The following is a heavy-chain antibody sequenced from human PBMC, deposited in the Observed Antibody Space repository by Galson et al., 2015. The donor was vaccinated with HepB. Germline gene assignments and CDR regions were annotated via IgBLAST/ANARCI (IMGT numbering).Heavy chain of an antibody. D-gene: IGHD6-19*01. Sequence: SLRLSCAASGFTFSSYAMHWVRQAPGKGLEWVAVISYDGSNKYYADSVKGRFTISRDNSKNTLYLQMNSLRAEDTAVYYCARGEWYSSGWYNYYYGMDVWGQGTTVTVSS. V-gene: IGHV3-30*04. J-gene: IGHJ6*02. CDR2: ISYDGSNK. CDR1: GFTFSSYA. CDR3: ARGEWYSSGWYNYYYGMDV.